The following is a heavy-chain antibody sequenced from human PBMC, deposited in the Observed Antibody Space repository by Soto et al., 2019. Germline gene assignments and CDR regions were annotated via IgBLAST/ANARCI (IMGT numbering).Heavy chain of an antibody. V-gene: IGHV3-23*01. D-gene: IGHD3-10*01. CDR2: IDGSGGII. Sequence: GGSLRLSCAASGFTFGTTDMSWVRQAPGEGLEWVSTIDGSGGIIYYADSVKGRFTISRDNSRNTVYLQMNSLGGDDTALYYCVKNSGWFNTWGQGALVTVSS. CDR1: GFTFGTTD. J-gene: IGHJ5*02. CDR3: VKNSGWFNT.